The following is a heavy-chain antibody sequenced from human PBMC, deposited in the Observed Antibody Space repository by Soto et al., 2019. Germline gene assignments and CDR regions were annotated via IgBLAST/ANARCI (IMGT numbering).Heavy chain of an antibody. V-gene: IGHV3-23*04. CDR2: ISGSGDTT. CDR3: VKDDGGYPSTAPH. J-gene: IGHJ4*02. CDR1: GITNSNYP. D-gene: IGHD4-17*01. Sequence: EVRLVESGGGLVQPGGSLRLSCAASGITNSNYPMSWVRQAPGKGLDWVSGISGSGDTTYYADSAKGRFTISKDISKNSLFLQLDSLRVEDSALNFCVKDDGGYPSTAPHWGQGTLVTVSP.